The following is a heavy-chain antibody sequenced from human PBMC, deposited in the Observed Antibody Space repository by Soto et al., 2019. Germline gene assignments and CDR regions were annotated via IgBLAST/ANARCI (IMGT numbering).Heavy chain of an antibody. Sequence: QVQLVQSGSEVKKPGSSVKVSCRASGGTFSSYAISWVRQAPGQGPEWMGGIIPMFVTAKYAQKFQGRVTINADDSTSTAYMELRSLRSEDTAVYYCAQTLGLAVAGPGRFDLWGRGTLVTVSS. CDR3: AQTLGLAVAGPGRFDL. V-gene: IGHV1-69*01. D-gene: IGHD6-19*01. CDR1: GGTFSSYA. CDR2: IIPMFVTA. J-gene: IGHJ2*01.